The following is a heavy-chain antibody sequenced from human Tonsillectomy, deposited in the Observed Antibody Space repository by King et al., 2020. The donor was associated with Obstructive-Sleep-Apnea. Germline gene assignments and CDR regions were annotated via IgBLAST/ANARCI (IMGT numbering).Heavy chain of an antibody. Sequence: VQLVESGGGLVQPGGSLRLSCAASGFSFSSYWMIWVRQAPGKGLEWVANIKQDGSEKYYVDSVKGRFTISRDNAKNSLYLQMNSLRAEDTAVYYCVRRYCSSTSCYFNYWGQGTLVTVSS. CDR2: IKQDGSEK. CDR1: GFSFSSYW. CDR3: VRRYCSSTSCYFNY. V-gene: IGHV3-7*03. J-gene: IGHJ4*02. D-gene: IGHD2-2*01.